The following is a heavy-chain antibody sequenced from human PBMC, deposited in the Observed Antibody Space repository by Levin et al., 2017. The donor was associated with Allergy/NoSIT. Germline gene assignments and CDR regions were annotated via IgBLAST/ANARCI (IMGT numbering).Heavy chain of an antibody. Sequence: SGPTLVKPTQTLTLTCSFSGFSLNTTGVGVGWLRQPPGKALQWLALIYWDDDKRYSPPLQTRLTVTKDASKNQVVLTMTDIDPVATATYYCANERTTVNGYCGSPPCHQKFDYWGQGTLVTVSS. CDR2: IYWDDDK. CDR1: GFSLNTTGVG. CDR3: ANERTTVNGYCGSPPCHQKFDY. V-gene: IGHV2-5*02. D-gene: IGHD2-2*01. J-gene: IGHJ4*02.